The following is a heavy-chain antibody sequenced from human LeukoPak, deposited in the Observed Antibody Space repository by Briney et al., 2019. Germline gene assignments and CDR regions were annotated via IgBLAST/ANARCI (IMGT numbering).Heavy chain of an antibody. Sequence: PSETQSLTCAVSGGSISSGGYSWSWIRQPPGKGLEWIGYIYHSGSTYYNPSLKSRVTISVDRSKNQFSLKLSSVTAAVTAVYYCARRRAAGPPDYWGQGTLVTVSS. V-gene: IGHV4-30-2*01. J-gene: IGHJ4*02. CDR3: ARRRAAGPPDY. CDR2: IYHSGST. D-gene: IGHD6-13*01. CDR1: GGSISSGGYS.